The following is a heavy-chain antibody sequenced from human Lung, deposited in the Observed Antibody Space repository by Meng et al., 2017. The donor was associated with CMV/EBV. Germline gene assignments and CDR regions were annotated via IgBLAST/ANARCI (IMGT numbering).Heavy chain of an antibody. Sequence: GGSLRLSCAASGFTFDDFAMHWVRQSPGEGLEWVSGISGNSGFIGYADSVKGRFTISRENARKSLYLEINTLRVEDTALYYCVKGGGEKVTFDAMDVWGQGTTVTVSS. CDR2: ISGNSGFI. J-gene: IGHJ6*02. CDR3: VKGGGEKVTFDAMDV. V-gene: IGHV3-9*01. CDR1: GFTFDDFA. D-gene: IGHD2-21*02.